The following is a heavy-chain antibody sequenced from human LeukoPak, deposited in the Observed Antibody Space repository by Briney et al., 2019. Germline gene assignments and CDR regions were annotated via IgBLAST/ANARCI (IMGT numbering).Heavy chain of an antibody. CDR1: GYSISSGYY. CDR2: IYHSGST. D-gene: IGHD3-10*01. CDR3: ARAAPYYYGSGSYQPRAYFDY. Sequence: SETLSLTCTVSGYSISSGYYWGWIRQPPGKGLEWIGSIYHSGSTYYNPSLKSRVTISVDTSKNQFSLKLSSVTAADTAVYYCARAAPYYYGSGSYQPRAYFDYWGQGTLVTVSS. J-gene: IGHJ4*02. V-gene: IGHV4-38-2*02.